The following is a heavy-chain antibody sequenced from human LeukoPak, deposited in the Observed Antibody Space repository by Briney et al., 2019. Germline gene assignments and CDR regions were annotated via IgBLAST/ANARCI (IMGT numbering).Heavy chain of an antibody. CDR2: INWIGGST. Sequence: GGSLRLSCAASGFTSDDYGMSWVRQAPGDGLEWVSGINWIGGSTGYADSVKGRFTISRDNAKNSLYLQMNSLRAEDTALYYCARESGYCSGGSCYPDAFDIWGQGTMVTVSS. D-gene: IGHD2-15*01. CDR3: ARESGYCSGGSCYPDAFDI. J-gene: IGHJ3*02. V-gene: IGHV3-20*04. CDR1: GFTSDDYG.